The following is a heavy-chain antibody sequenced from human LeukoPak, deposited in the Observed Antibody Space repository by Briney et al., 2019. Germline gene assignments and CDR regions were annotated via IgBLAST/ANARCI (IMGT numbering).Heavy chain of an antibody. Sequence: SETLSLTCAVSGGSISSGGYSWSWIRQPPGKGLEWIGYIYHSGSTYYNPSLKSRVTISVDRSKNQFSLKLSSVTAADTAVYYCAGGGDYYYPNFQHWGQGTLVSVSS. CDR1: GGSISSGGYS. CDR3: AGGGDYYYPNFQH. D-gene: IGHD3-22*01. V-gene: IGHV4-30-2*01. J-gene: IGHJ1*01. CDR2: IYHSGST.